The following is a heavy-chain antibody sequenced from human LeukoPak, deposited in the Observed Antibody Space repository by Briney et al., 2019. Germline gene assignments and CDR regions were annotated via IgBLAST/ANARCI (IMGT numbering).Heavy chain of an antibody. CDR3: AKGDDSSGYYYSFDC. Sequence: GGSLRLSCAASGFTFDDYAMHWVRQAPGKGLEWVSGISWNGGSIGYADSVKGRFTISRDNAKNSLYLQMDSLRAEDTALYYCAKGDDSSGYYYSFDCWGQGTLVTVSS. D-gene: IGHD3-22*01. V-gene: IGHV3-9*01. J-gene: IGHJ4*02. CDR1: GFTFDDYA. CDR2: ISWNGGSI.